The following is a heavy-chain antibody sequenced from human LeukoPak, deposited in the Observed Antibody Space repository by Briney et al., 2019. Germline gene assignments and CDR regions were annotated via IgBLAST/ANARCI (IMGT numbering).Heavy chain of an antibody. J-gene: IGHJ6*03. V-gene: IGHV1-2*02. CDR3: ARSRAAGDNRYYYYYMDV. CDR2: INPNSGGT. CDR1: GYTFSRYG. D-gene: IGHD6-13*01. Sequence: GASVKVSCKTSGYTFSRYGVGWARQAPGQGLEWMGWINPNSGGTNYAQKFQGRVTMTRDTSISTAYMELSRLRSDDTAVYYCARSRAAGDNRYYYYYMDVWGKGTTVTVSS.